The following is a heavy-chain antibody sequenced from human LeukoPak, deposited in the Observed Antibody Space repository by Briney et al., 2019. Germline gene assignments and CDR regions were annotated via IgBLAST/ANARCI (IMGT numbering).Heavy chain of an antibody. CDR3: ARVSTTVAGSDYLDY. V-gene: IGHV3-72*01. D-gene: IGHD6-19*01. CDR2: IRKRPNSYTT. CDR1: GFTFSDHF. J-gene: IGHJ4*02. Sequence: GGSLRLSCAASGFTFSDHFMDWVRQAPRKGLEWVSRIRKRPNSYTTEYAASVQGRFAISRDDSKNSLYLQMNSLKTEDTAVYYCARVSTTVAGSDYLDYWGQGTQVTISS.